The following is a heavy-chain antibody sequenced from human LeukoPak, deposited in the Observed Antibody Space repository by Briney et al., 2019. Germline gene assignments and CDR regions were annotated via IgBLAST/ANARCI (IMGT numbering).Heavy chain of an antibody. CDR2: ISGSGGST. D-gene: IGHD1-7*01. CDR3: AKDRRELRYAYYFDY. CDR1: GFTFSSYA. Sequence: GGSLRLSCAASGFTFSSYAMSWVRQAPGEGLEWVSAISGSGGSTYYADSVKGRFTISRDNSKNTLYLQMNSLRAEDTAVYYCAKDRRELRYAYYFDYWGQGTLVTVSS. V-gene: IGHV3-23*01. J-gene: IGHJ4*02.